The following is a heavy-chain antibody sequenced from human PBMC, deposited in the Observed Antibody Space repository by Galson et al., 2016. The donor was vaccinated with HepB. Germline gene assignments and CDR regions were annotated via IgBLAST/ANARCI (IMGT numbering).Heavy chain of an antibody. CDR1: GFNFDDHV. CDR3: VRSYSSSTSGYFDG. Sequence: SLRLSCAASGFNFDDHVMNWVRQAPGKGLEWVSLINWDAYVTSYADSVKGRFTISRDNRHNSLYLQMNNLRTEDTALYYCVRSYSSSTSGYFDGRGRGTLVSVSS. D-gene: IGHD3-16*02. J-gene: IGHJ4*02. CDR2: INWDAYVT. V-gene: IGHV3-43*01.